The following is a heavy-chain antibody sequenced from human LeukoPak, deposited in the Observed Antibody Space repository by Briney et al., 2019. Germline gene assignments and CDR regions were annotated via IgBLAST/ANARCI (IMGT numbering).Heavy chain of an antibody. D-gene: IGHD3-22*01. CDR3: ARALRGGSSGYYPYYFDY. CDR2: IYWDDDK. J-gene: IGHJ4*02. CDR1: GFSLSTSGVG. V-gene: IGHV2-5*02. Sequence: KESGPTLVKPTQTLTLTCTFSGFSLSTSGVGVGWIRQPPGKALEWLALIYWDDDKRYSPSLKSRLTITKDTSKNQVVLTMTNMDPVDTATYYCARALRGGSSGYYPYYFDYWGQGTLVTVSS.